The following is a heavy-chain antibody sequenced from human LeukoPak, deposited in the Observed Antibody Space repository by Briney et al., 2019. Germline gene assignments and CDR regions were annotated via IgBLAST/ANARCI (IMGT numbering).Heavy chain of an antibody. CDR3: AKENVVVPAHPAH. CDR2: IGGSGDDT. V-gene: IGHV3-23*01. Sequence: GGSLRLSCAASGFTFSSYWMHWVRQAPGKGLEWVSGIGGSGDDTSYADSVKGRFTISRDNSKDTLYLQMNSLRAEDTAVYYCAKENVVVPAHPAHWGQGTLVTVSS. J-gene: IGHJ4*02. D-gene: IGHD2-2*01. CDR1: GFTFSSYW.